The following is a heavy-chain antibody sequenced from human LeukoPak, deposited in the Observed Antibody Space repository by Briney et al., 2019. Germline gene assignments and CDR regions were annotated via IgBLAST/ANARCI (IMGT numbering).Heavy chain of an antibody. CDR3: AREETGSGSYFDS. J-gene: IGHJ4*02. D-gene: IGHD1-26*01. V-gene: IGHV3-21*01. CDR2: ISSRSSYI. CDR1: GFTFSNAW. Sequence: PGGSLRLSCAASGFTFSNAWMAWVRQAPGKGLEWVSSISSRSSYIYYADSLKGRFTMSRDNAKKSLYLQMNSLRAEDTAVYYCAREETGSGSYFDSWGQGTLVTVSS.